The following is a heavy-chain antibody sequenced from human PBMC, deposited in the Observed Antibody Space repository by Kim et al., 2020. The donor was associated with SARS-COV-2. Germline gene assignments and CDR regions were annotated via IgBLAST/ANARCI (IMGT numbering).Heavy chain of an antibody. CDR2: ISGDGGST. CDR3: AKDISGSVGYSYGPPKYYYYYYGMDV. J-gene: IGHJ6*02. Sequence: GGSLRLSCAASGFTFDDYAMHWVRQAPGKGLEWVSLISGDGGSTYYADSVKGRFTISRDNSKNSLYLQMNSLRTEDTALYYCAKDISGSVGYSYGPPKYYYYYYGMDVWGQGTTVTVSS. V-gene: IGHV3-43*02. D-gene: IGHD5-18*01. CDR1: GFTFDDYA.